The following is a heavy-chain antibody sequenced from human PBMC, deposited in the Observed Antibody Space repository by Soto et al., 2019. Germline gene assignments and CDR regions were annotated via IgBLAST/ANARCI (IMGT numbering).Heavy chain of an antibody. V-gene: IGHV3-23*01. CDR3: AKGTNAWRLYSFDN. Sequence: EVQLLESGGTLVQPGGSLRLSCAASGFAFSTSAMSWVRQAPGKGLEWISDIPGSGGSAYYADSVKGRFTVSRDNSNNTLYLQMNSLRAEDTAIYYCAKGTNAWRLYSFDNWGQGTLVTVSS. CDR2: IPGSGGSA. D-gene: IGHD3-3*01. J-gene: IGHJ4*02. CDR1: GFAFSTSA.